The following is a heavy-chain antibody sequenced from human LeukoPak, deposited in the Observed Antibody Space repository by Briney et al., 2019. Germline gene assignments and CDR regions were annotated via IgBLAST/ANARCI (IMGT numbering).Heavy chain of an antibody. CDR1: GFTFSNAW. J-gene: IGHJ4*02. CDR2: IKSKIDGGTT. CDR3: TREAVTANGYFDY. Sequence: GGSLRLSCAASGFTFSNAWMTWVRQAPGKGLEWVGRIKSKIDGGTTDYAAPVKGRFTISRDDSKNTLYLQMNSLKTEDTAVYYCTREAVTANGYFDYWGQGTLVTVSS. V-gene: IGHV3-15*01. D-gene: IGHD2-21*02.